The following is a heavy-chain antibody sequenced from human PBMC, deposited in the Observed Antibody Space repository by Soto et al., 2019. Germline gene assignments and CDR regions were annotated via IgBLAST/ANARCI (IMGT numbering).Heavy chain of an antibody. Sequence: PSDTLSLTCAVYGGSFSVYYWSWIRQPPGKGLEWIGEINHSGSTNYNPSLKSRVTISVDTSKNQFSLKLNSVTAADTAVYYCARALGYTYGHLPIDYWGQGALVTVSS. J-gene: IGHJ4*02. CDR3: ARALGYTYGHLPIDY. CDR1: GGSFSVYY. CDR2: INHSGST. D-gene: IGHD5-18*01. V-gene: IGHV4-34*01.